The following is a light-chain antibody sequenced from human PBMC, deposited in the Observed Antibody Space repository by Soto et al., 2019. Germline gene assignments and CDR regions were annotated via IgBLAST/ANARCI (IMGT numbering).Light chain of an antibody. CDR2: GAS. CDR1: ESLSSTS. V-gene: IGKV3-20*01. CDR3: QQYGSSPFT. Sequence: DIVMTQSPDSLAVSLGERATLSCRVSESLSSTSLAWYQQKPGQAPRLLIYGASTRATGVPDRFSGSESGTDFTLSISRLEPDDFVVYYCQQYGSSPFTFGQGTRLEIK. J-gene: IGKJ5*01.